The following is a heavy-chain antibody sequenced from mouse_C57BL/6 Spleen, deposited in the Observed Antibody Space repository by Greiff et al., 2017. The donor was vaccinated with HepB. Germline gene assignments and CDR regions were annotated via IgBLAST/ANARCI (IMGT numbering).Heavy chain of an antibody. J-gene: IGHJ2*01. D-gene: IGHD1-1*01. CDR2: IHPSDSDT. CDR3: AIEGITTVVATDFDY. CDR1: GYTFTSYW. V-gene: IGHV1-74*01. Sequence: QVQLQQPGAELVKPGASVKVSCKASGYTFTSYWMHWVKQRPGQGLEWIGRIHPSDSDTNYNQKFKGKATLTVDKSSSTAYMQLSSLTSEYSAVYYCAIEGITTVVATDFDYWGQGTTLTVSS.